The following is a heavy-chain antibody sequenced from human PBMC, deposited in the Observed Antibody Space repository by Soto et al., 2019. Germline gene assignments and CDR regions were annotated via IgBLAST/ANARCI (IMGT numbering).Heavy chain of an antibody. D-gene: IGHD3-10*01. J-gene: IGHJ5*02. CDR3: ASVLLWFGELPAPDRFDP. CDR2: ISSSSSTI. CDR1: GFTFSSYS. V-gene: IGHV3-48*02. Sequence: GSLRLSCSASGFTFSSYSMNWVRQAPGKGLEWVSYISSSSSTIYYADSVKGRFTISRDNAKNSLYLQMNSLRDEDTAVYYCASVLLWFGELPAPDRFDPWGQGTLVTVSS.